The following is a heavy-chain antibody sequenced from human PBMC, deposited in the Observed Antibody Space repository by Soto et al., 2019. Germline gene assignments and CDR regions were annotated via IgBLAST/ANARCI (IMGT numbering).Heavy chain of an antibody. V-gene: IGHV4-38-2*02. CDR1: GYSISSGYY. J-gene: IGHJ4*02. CDR3: AREANGSASYWEYFFDY. CDR2: MSHGGST. D-gene: IGHD3-10*01. Sequence: SETLCLACAFSGYSISSGYYWGWIRQPPVKGLEWIGSMSHGGSTYYNPSLKSRVTISVDSSKNQFSVRLSSVTAADTAVYYCAREANGSASYWEYFFDYWGQGALVTVSS.